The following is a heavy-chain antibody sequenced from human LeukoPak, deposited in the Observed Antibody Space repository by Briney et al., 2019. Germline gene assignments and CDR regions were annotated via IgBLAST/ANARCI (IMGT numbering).Heavy chain of an antibody. V-gene: IGHV4-4*02. CDR2: IYHSGST. CDR1: GGSISSSNW. Sequence: SETLSLTCAVSGGSISSSNWWSWVRPPPGKGLEWIGEIYHSGSTNYNPSLKSRVTISVDKSKNQFSLKLSSVTAADTAVYYCARVTWVQQLIYFQHWGQGTLVTVSS. D-gene: IGHD6-13*01. J-gene: IGHJ1*01. CDR3: ARVTWVQQLIYFQH.